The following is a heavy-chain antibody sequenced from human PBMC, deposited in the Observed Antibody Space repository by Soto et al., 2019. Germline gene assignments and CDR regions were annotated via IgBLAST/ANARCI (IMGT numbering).Heavy chain of an antibody. J-gene: IGHJ4*02. Sequence: ETLSLTCTVSGGSISSYYWSWIRQPPGKGLEWIGYIYYSGSTNYNPSLKSRVTISVDTSKNQFSLKLSSVTAADTAVYYCARDSSSPYYFDYWGQGTLVTVSS. CDR3: ARDSSSPYYFDY. CDR1: GGSISSYY. V-gene: IGHV4-59*01. CDR2: IYYSGST. D-gene: IGHD6-13*01.